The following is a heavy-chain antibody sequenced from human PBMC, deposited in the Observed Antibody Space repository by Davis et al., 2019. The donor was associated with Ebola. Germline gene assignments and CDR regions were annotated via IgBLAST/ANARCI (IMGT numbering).Heavy chain of an antibody. V-gene: IGHV3-66*01. J-gene: IGHJ6*02. CDR2: VFGGGNT. CDR1: GFTVSKNY. D-gene: IGHD3-10*01. CDR3: ARGQNRYGSGMDV. Sequence: PGGSLRLSCAASGFTVSKNYMSWVRQIPGKGLEWISVVFGGGNTRYADSVKDRFTFSRDDSKNTVFLQMNNLRGDDTAVYFCARGQNRYGSGMDVWGQGTTVIVSS.